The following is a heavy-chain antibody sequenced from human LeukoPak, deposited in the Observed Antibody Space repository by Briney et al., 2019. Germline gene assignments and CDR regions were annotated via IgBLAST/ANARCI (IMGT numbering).Heavy chain of an antibody. CDR3: ARHFGSGSYFYYYYYMDV. D-gene: IGHD3-10*01. Sequence: SETLSLTCTVSGGSISSSSYYWGWIRQPPGKGLEWIGSIYYSGRTYYNPSLKSRVTISVDTSKNQFSLKLSSVTAADTAVYYCARHFGSGSYFYYYYYMDVWGKGTTVTISS. CDR2: IYYSGRT. V-gene: IGHV4-39*01. CDR1: GGSISSSSYY. J-gene: IGHJ6*03.